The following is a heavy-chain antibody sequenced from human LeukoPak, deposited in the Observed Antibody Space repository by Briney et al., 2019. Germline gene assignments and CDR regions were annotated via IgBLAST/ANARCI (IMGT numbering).Heavy chain of an antibody. Sequence: PGGSLRLSCAASGFTFSSYAMHWVRQAPGKGLEYVSAISSNGGSTYYANSVKGRFTISRDNSKNTLYLQMGSLRAEDMAVYYCARAFNYYDSSGYYYGGASDMDVWGKGTTVTVSS. CDR2: ISSNGGST. D-gene: IGHD3-22*01. V-gene: IGHV3-64*01. CDR1: GFTFSSYA. J-gene: IGHJ6*03. CDR3: ARAFNYYDSSGYYYGGASDMDV.